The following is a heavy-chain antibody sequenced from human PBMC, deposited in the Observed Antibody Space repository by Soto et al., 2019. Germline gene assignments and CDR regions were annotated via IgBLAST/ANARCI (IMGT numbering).Heavy chain of an antibody. CDR3: AQSYDFWSGHLGGMDV. J-gene: IGHJ6*02. Sequence: SETLSLTCTVSGGSISSYYWSRIRQPPGKGLEWIGYIYYSGSTNYNPSLKSRVTISVDTSKNQFSLKLSSVTAADTAVYYCAQSYDFWSGHLGGMDVWGQGTTVTVSS. V-gene: IGHV4-59*01. CDR2: IYYSGST. CDR1: GGSISSYY. D-gene: IGHD3-3*01.